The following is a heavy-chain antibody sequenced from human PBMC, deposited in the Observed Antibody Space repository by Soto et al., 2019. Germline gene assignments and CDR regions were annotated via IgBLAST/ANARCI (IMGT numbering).Heavy chain of an antibody. CDR3: ARVSIRREGTTGTTIAAFDI. D-gene: IGHD1-1*01. V-gene: IGHV6-1*01. Sequence: QSQTLSLTCAISGDSVSSNSAAWNWIRQSPSRGLEWLGRTYYRSKWYNDYAVSVKSRITINPDTSKNQFSLQLNSVTPEDTAVYYCARVSIRREGTTGTTIAAFDIWGQGTMVTVSS. J-gene: IGHJ3*02. CDR1: GDSVSSNSAA. CDR2: TYYRSKWYN.